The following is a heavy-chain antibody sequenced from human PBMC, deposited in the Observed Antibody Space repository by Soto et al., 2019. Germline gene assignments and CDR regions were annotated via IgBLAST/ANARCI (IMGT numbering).Heavy chain of an antibody. J-gene: IGHJ4*02. CDR2: ISGSGGST. CDR1: GLTFRSYG. CDR3: ATGTFNFDS. Sequence: GLPLRLCWGAAGLTFRSYGISWVLKAPGKGLEWVSAISGSGGSTYYADSVKGRFIISRDNSKSTLYLQMNSLRAEDTAVYYCATGTFNFDSWGQGTLVTGFS. V-gene: IGHV3-23*01.